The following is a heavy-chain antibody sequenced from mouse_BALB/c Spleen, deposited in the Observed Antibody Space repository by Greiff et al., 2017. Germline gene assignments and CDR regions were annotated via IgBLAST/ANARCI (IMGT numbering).Heavy chain of an antibody. Sequence: EVQVVESGGGLVKPGGSLKLSCAASGFTFSSYAMSWVRQTPEKRLEWVATISSGGSYTYYPDSVKGRFTISRDNAKNTLYLQMSSLRSEDTAMYYCARHGNYRDAMDYWGQGTSVTVSS. CDR2: ISSGGSYT. V-gene: IGHV5-9-3*01. CDR1: GFTFSSYA. D-gene: IGHD1-1*01. CDR3: ARHGNYRDAMDY. J-gene: IGHJ4*01.